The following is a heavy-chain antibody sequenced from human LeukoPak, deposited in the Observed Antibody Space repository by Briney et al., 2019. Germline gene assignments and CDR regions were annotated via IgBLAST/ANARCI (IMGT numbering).Heavy chain of an antibody. CDR2: IWYDGSNK. D-gene: IGHD1-26*01. Sequence: GGSLTLSCAAAGFTFSSYSMSWVRQAPGKGLEWVAVIWYDGSNKYYADSVKGRFTISRDNSKNTLYLQMNSLRAEETAVYYCARDISYSGVASFEYWGQGTLVTVSS. CDR1: GFTFSSYS. CDR3: ARDISYSGVASFEY. V-gene: IGHV3-33*08. J-gene: IGHJ4*02.